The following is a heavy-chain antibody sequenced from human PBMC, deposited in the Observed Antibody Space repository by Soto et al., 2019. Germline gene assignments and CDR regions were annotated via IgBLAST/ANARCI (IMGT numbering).Heavy chain of an antibody. CDR2: INPNSGGT. Sequence: EAPAKVSCKACGDTFTGNYMHWVRQAPGQGLEWMGWINPNSGGTNYAQKFQGRVTMTRDTSISTAYMELSRLRSDDTAVYYCARDIVVPAAIPPYYYGMDVWGQGTTVTVSS. V-gene: IGHV1-2*02. CDR1: GDTFTGNY. D-gene: IGHD2-2*01. J-gene: IGHJ6*02. CDR3: ARDIVVPAAIPPYYYGMDV.